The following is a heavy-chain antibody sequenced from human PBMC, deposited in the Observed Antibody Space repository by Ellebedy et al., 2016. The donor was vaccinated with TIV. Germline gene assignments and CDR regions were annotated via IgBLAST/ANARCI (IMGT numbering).Heavy chain of an antibody. CDR1: GGSISTYY. D-gene: IGHD5-12*01. V-gene: IGHV4-59*08. Sequence: MPGGSLRLSCSVSGGSISTYYWSWIRRTPGKGLEWIGYIYYSGSANYSPSLKSRVTISIDTSKKQFSLRLNSVTAADTGVYYCATSPGSSTFDYWGQGALVTVSS. CDR3: ATSPGSSTFDY. CDR2: IYYSGSA. J-gene: IGHJ4*02.